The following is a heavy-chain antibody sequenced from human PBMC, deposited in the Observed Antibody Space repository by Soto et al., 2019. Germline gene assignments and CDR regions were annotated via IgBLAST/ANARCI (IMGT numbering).Heavy chain of an antibody. D-gene: IGHD3-22*01. V-gene: IGHV3-7*03. CDR2: INRGGEET. CDR1: GFTFGADW. Sequence: PGGSLRLSCVGSGFTFGADWMSWVRQAPGKGLEWVANINRGGEETYYEDSVKGRFTISRDNAKNSLFLQMNSLRDEDTAVYYCTRDLDTRGSAPRCEYWGQGALVTVSS. J-gene: IGHJ4*02. CDR3: TRDLDTRGSAPRCEY.